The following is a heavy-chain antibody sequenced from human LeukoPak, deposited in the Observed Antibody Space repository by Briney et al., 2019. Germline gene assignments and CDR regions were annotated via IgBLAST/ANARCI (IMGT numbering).Heavy chain of an antibody. CDR3: ARGDYDILTGYYMRGGPGYNWFDP. V-gene: IGHV4-4*07. CDR1: GGSINNYY. Sequence: SETLSLTCTVSGGSINNYYWSWIRQPAGKGLEWIGRIYTRGSTNYNPSLKSRVTISVDTSKNQFSLKLSSVTAADTAVYYCARGDYDILTGYYMRGGPGYNWFDPWGQGTLVTVSS. J-gene: IGHJ5*02. CDR2: IYTRGST. D-gene: IGHD3-9*01.